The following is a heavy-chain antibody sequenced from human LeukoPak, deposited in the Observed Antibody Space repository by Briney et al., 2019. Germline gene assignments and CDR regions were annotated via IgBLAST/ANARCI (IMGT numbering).Heavy chain of an antibody. CDR3: ARRRGYCSSTSCNEVAFDI. D-gene: IGHD2-2*01. V-gene: IGHV4-38-2*01. Sequence: SETLSLTYAVSGYSISSGYYWGWIRQPPGKGLEWIGSIYHSGSTYYNPSLKSRVTISVDTSKNQFSLKLSSVTAADTAVYYCARRRGYCSSTSCNEVAFDIWGQGTMVTVSS. CDR1: GYSISSGYY. CDR2: IYHSGST. J-gene: IGHJ3*02.